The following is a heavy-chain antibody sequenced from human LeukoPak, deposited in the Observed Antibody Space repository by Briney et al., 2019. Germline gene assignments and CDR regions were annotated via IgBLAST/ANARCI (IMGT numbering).Heavy chain of an antibody. Sequence: GASVKVSCKASGYTFTGYYMHWVRQAPGQGLEWMGRINPNSGGTNYAQKFQGRVTMTRDTSISTAYRELSRLRSDDTAVYYCASTDRRYYYDSSGQLERTWYYGMDVWGQGTTVTVSS. D-gene: IGHD3-22*01. J-gene: IGHJ6*02. CDR3: ASTDRRYYYDSSGQLERTWYYGMDV. CDR1: GYTFTGYY. V-gene: IGHV1-2*06. CDR2: INPNSGGT.